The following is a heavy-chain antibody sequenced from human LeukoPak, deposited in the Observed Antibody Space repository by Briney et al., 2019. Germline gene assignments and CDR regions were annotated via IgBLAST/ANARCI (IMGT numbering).Heavy chain of an antibody. D-gene: IGHD2-15*01. CDR3: ARDLVEDIVVVVAASHYMDV. CDR2: ISYDGSNK. V-gene: IGHV3-30*04. Sequence: PGRSLRLSCAASGFTFSSYAMHWVRQAPGKGLEWVAVISYDGSNKYYADSVKGRFTISRDNARNSLYLQMNSLRAEDTAVYYCARDLVEDIVVVVAASHYMDVWGKGTTVTISS. J-gene: IGHJ6*03. CDR1: GFTFSSYA.